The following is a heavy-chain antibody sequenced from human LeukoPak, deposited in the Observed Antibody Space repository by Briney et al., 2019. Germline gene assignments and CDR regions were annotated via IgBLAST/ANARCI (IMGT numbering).Heavy chain of an antibody. J-gene: IGHJ4*02. D-gene: IGHD6-19*01. Sequence: SETLSLTCTVSGGSISSYYWSWIRQPPGKGLEWIGYIYYSGSTNYNPSLKSRVTISADTSKNQFSLKLSSVTAADTAVYYCARMNSGWGPFFDYWGQGTLVTVSS. CDR2: IYYSGST. CDR3: ARMNSGWGPFFDY. CDR1: GGSISSYY. V-gene: IGHV4-59*01.